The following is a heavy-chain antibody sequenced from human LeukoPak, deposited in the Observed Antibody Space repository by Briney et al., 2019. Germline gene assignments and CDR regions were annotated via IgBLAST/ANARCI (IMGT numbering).Heavy chain of an antibody. Sequence: EPGGSLRLSCVGSGFSFSNYWMGWIRQAPGKGLEWVANTKPDEREKYYVDSVKGRFTISRDNAKNSLYLQMNSLRVDDTAVYYCTRDGEGASHYWGQGTLVTASS. J-gene: IGHJ4*02. CDR2: TKPDEREK. CDR1: GFSFSNYW. D-gene: IGHD3-10*01. CDR3: TRDGEGASHY. V-gene: IGHV3-7*03.